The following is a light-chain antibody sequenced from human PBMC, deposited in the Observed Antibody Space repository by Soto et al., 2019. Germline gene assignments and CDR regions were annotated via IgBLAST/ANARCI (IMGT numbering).Light chain of an antibody. J-gene: IGKJ1*01. CDR2: GAS. CDR3: QQYDNWPPWT. V-gene: IGKV3-15*01. Sequence: EIVMTQSPATLSVSPGERVALSCRASHSVKSNLAWYQQKPGQAPRLLIYGASTRATGIPARFSGSGSGTEFTLIISSLQSEDFAVYYCQQYDNWPPWTFGPGTKVEV. CDR1: HSVKSN.